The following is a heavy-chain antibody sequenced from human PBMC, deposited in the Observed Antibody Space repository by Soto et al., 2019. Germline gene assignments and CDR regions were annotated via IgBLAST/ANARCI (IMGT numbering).Heavy chain of an antibody. Sequence: SLRLSCAASGFTVSSTYMTWFRQAPGEGLEWVSSIYSDDSTHYADSVKGRFTISRDNSKNTLYLQMNSLRAEDTAVYYCTRDPTTSSHGDYWGQGTLVTVSS. CDR1: GFTVSSTY. V-gene: IGHV3-66*01. J-gene: IGHJ4*02. D-gene: IGHD3-10*01. CDR3: TRDPTTSSHGDY. CDR2: IYSDDST.